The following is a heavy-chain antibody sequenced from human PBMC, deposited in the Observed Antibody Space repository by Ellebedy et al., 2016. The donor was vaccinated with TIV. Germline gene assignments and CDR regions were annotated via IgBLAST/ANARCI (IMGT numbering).Heavy chain of an antibody. J-gene: IGHJ4*02. CDR1: GFTFSNYA. D-gene: IGHD2-15*01. Sequence: GGSLRLSCVASGFTFSNYAMHWVRQAPGKGLEWVAVISYDGSNSHYADSVKGRFTISRDNSKNTQDLQMNSLRAEDTAVYYCAREIDSPDAYCSGESCYPDYWGQGTLVTVSS. CDR2: ISYDGSNS. V-gene: IGHV3-30-3*01. CDR3: AREIDSPDAYCSGESCYPDY.